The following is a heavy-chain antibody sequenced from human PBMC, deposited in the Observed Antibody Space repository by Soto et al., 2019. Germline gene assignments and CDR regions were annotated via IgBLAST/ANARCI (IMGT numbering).Heavy chain of an antibody. CDR3: AKSQPGRNWFDP. V-gene: IGHV3-23*01. D-gene: IGHD5-18*01. J-gene: IGHJ5*02. CDR2: ISGSGSST. Sequence: PRGAQRLSSAAPVFTFSNDAMSWVRQAPGKGLEWVSAISGSGSSTDYADSVKGRFTISRDNSKNTLYLQMNSLRAEDTAVYYCAKSQPGRNWFDPWGQGTLVTVSS. CDR1: VFTFSNDA.